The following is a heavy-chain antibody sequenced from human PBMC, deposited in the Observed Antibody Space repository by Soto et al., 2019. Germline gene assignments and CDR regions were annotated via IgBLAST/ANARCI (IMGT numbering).Heavy chain of an antibody. J-gene: IGHJ4*02. Sequence: PGGSLRLSCAASGFTFSAYAMGWVRQPPGKGLEWVSTISGSDGKTFYADSVKGRFSISRDTSKNTLYLQMNSLRADDTAVYYCARWSYLDYWGQGTRVTVSS. CDR1: GFTFSAYA. V-gene: IGHV3-23*01. D-gene: IGHD3-3*01. CDR2: ISGSDGKT. CDR3: ARWSYLDY.